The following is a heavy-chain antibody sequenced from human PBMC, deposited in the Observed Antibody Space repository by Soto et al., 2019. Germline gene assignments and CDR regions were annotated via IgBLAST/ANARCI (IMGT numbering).Heavy chain of an antibody. Sequence: QVQLVQSGAEVKRPGSSVKVSCKASGDMFRNSAFTWVRQAPGQGLDWMGVIIPLFRKTNVAQKFQGRVTFTADESTSSLYMEVSSLTSEDTAVYYCARARLSNGDPNIYFFYGLDVWCQGTTITVSS. J-gene: IGHJ6*02. CDR1: GDMFRNSA. CDR3: ARARLSNGDPNIYFFYGLDV. D-gene: IGHD3-10*01. CDR2: IIPLFRKT. V-gene: IGHV1-69*01.